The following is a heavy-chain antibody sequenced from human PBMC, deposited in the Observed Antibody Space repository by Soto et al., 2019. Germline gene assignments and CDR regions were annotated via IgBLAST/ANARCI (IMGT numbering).Heavy chain of an antibody. CDR3: ATADDRGFYYYVMDV. Sequence: QVQVVQSGAEVKKPGASVKVSCKVSGYSLTELSIHWVRQAPGKGLEWMGGFDPEDGETIYAQKFKGRVTMTEDTSTDTAYMDLSSLSYEDTAVYYCATADDRGFYYYVMDVWGQGTTVTVSS. CDR1: GYSLTELS. D-gene: IGHD1-1*01. CDR2: FDPEDGET. V-gene: IGHV1-24*01. J-gene: IGHJ6*02.